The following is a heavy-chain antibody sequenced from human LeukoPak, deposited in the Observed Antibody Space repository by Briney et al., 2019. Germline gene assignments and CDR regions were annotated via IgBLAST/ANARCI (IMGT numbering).Heavy chain of an antibody. CDR2: VFDSGGT. J-gene: IGHJ4*02. D-gene: IGHD4/OR15-4a*01. V-gene: IGHV4-59*08. Sequence: PSETLSLTCTVSGGSISNYWWSWIRQPPGKGLEWIGYVFDSGGTNYTPSLKSRVTISVDTSNTKFSLKLSSVTAADTAIYYCARHLAALSGAARYLDYWGQGTLVTVSS. CDR3: ARHLAALSGAARYLDY. CDR1: GGSISNYW.